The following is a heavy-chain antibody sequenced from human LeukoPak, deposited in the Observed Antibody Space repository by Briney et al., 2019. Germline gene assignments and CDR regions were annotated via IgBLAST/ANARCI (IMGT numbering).Heavy chain of an antibody. D-gene: IGHD2-15*01. CDR2: IKQDGSEK. CDR1: GGSISSSSYY. J-gene: IGHJ3*01. CDR3: ARDRGGAESHGFDAFDL. V-gene: IGHV3-7*01. Sequence: ETLSLTCTVSGGSISSSSYYWGWIRQPPGKGLEWVANIKQDGSEKHYVDPVKGRFTISRDNAKNSLYLQMNSLRVDDTAVYYCARDRGGAESHGFDAFDLWGQGTIVTVSS.